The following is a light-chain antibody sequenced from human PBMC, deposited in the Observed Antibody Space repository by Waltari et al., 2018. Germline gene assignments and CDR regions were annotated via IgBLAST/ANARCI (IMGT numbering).Light chain of an antibody. CDR3: QQYYDTPLT. V-gene: IGKV4-1*01. CDR2: WAS. CDR1: QSVLYSSNNKNY. J-gene: IGKJ4*01. Sequence: DIVMTQSPDSLAVSLGERATINCNSSQSVLYSSNNKNYLAWYQQKPGQPPKLLIYWASTRESVVPDRFSGSGSGTDFTLTISSLQAEDVAVYYCQQYYDTPLTFGGGTKVEIK.